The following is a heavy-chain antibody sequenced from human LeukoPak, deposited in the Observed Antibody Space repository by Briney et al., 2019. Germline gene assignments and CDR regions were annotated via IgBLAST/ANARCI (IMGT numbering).Heavy chain of an antibody. Sequence: PSETLSLTCTVPSAAISRSYWVWIRQTPGKGLEWIGYISYSGVSTYNPSLGNRVTISRDTSKNEVSLNLSSVTAADTAVYFCARLPEGGYATSLGWLDPWGQGTRVTVSS. CDR2: ISYSGVS. V-gene: IGHV4-59*08. CDR1: SAAISRSY. CDR3: ARLPEGGYATSLGWLDP. J-gene: IGHJ5*02. D-gene: IGHD5-24*01.